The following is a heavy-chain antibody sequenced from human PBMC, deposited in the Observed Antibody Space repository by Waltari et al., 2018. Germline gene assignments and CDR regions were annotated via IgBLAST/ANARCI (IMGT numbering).Heavy chain of an antibody. CDR2: IYYSGTT. D-gene: IGHD4-17*01. V-gene: IGHV4-39*01. CDR1: Y. Sequence: YWGWIRQPPGKGLEWIGTIYYSGTTYYNPSLKSRVTISVDTSKKQFSLKLRSVTAPDTAVYYCARGESFYDYGDYGLDAFDIWGQGTMVTVSS. CDR3: ARGESFYDYGDYGLDAFDI. J-gene: IGHJ3*02.